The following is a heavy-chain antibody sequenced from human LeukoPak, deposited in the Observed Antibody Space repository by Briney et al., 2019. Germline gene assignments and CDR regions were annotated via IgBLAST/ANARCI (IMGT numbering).Heavy chain of an antibody. J-gene: IGHJ5*02. CDR1: GFTLSTYN. CDR3: ASVYDGNPGP. D-gene: IGHD4-23*01. V-gene: IGHV3-21*01. CDR2: ISSGSDYI. Sequence: GGSLRLSCAASGFTLSTYNMNWVRQAPGKGLEWVSSISSGSDYIYYADSVKGRFTISRDNAKNSLYLQMNSLRADDTAVYYCASVYDGNPGPWGQGTLVTVSS.